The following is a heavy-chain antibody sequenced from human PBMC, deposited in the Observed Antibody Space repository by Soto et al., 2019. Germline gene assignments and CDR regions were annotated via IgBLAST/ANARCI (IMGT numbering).Heavy chain of an antibody. CDR1: GFTFSSYG. D-gene: IGHD3-22*01. CDR2: ISYDGSNK. Sequence: PGGSLRLSCAASGFTFSSYGMHWVRQAPGKGLEWVAVISYDGSNKYYADSVKGRFTISRDNSKNTLYLQMNSLRAEDTAVYYCAKGQSYYDSSGYYYVPFGIWGQGTMVTVSS. J-gene: IGHJ3*02. CDR3: AKGQSYYDSSGYYYVPFGI. V-gene: IGHV3-30*18.